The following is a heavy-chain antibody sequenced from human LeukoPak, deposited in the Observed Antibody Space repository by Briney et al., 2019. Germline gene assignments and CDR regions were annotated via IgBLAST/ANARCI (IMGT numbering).Heavy chain of an antibody. CDR3: ARHASTFDY. D-gene: IGHD2-2*01. CDR1: GGSISSYY. CDR2: IYYSGST. V-gene: IGHV4-59*08. J-gene: IGHJ4*02. Sequence: SETLSLTCTVSGGSISSYYWSWTRQPPGKGLEWIGYIYYSGSTNYNPSLKSRVTISVDTSKNQFSLKLSSVTAADTAVYYCARHASTFDYWGQGTLVTVSS.